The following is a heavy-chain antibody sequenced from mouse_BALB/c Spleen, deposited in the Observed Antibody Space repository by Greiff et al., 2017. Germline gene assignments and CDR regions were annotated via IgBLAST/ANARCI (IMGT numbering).Heavy chain of an antibody. D-gene: IGHD2-14*01. J-gene: IGHJ1*01. CDR3: ARQVRLDWYFDV. CDR1: GFAFSSYD. V-gene: IGHV5-12-1*01. Sequence: EVQLVESGGGLVKPGGSLKLSCAASGFAFSSYDMSWVRQTPEKRLEWVAYISSGGGSTYYPDTVKGRFTISRDNAKNTLYLQMSSLKSEDTAMYYCARQVRLDWYFDVWGAGTTVTVSS. CDR2: ISSGGGST.